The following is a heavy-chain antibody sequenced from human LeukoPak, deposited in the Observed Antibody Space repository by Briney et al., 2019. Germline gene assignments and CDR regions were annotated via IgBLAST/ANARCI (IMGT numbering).Heavy chain of an antibody. V-gene: IGHV5-51*01. CDR1: GYSFTSYW. J-gene: IGHJ4*02. CDR2: IYPGDSDT. D-gene: IGHD6-13*01. CDR3: ARLGGPRYSSSWLPDY. Sequence: GEPLKISCKGSGYSFTSYWIGWVRQMPGKGLEWMGIIYPGDSDTRYSPSFQGQVTISADKSISTAYLQWSSLKASDTAMYYCARLGGPRYSSSWLPDYWGQGTLVTVSS.